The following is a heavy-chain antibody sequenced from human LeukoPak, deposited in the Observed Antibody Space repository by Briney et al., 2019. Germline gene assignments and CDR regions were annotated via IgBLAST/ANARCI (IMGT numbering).Heavy chain of an antibody. V-gene: IGHV1-46*01. Sequence: ASVKVSCKASGYTFTGYYMHWVRQAPGQGLEWMGIINPSGGSTSYAQKFQGRVTMTRDTSTSTVYMELSSLRSEDTAVYYCARSEGITMIVYWGQGTLVTVSS. CDR1: GYTFTGYY. CDR2: INPSGGST. CDR3: ARSEGITMIVY. J-gene: IGHJ4*02. D-gene: IGHD3-22*01.